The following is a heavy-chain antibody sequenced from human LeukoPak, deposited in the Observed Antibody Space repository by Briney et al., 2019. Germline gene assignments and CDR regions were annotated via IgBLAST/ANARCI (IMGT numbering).Heavy chain of an antibody. Sequence: SGPTLVKPTQTLTLTCTFSGFSLSTSGVGVAWIRQPPGKALGWLALIYWDDDKRYSPSLKSRITITKDTSKNQVVLTMTNMDPVDTATYYCARYDYGDSPTVDYFDYWGQGTLVTVSS. V-gene: IGHV2-5*02. CDR1: GFSLSTSGVG. J-gene: IGHJ4*02. D-gene: IGHD4-17*01. CDR3: ARYDYGDSPTVDYFDY. CDR2: IYWDDDK.